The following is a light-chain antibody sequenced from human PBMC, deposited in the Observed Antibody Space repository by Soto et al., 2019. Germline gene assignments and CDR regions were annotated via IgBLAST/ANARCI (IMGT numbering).Light chain of an antibody. CDR3: QQTYNTPRT. V-gene: IGKV1-39*01. CDR2: AAS. J-gene: IGKJ1*01. Sequence: IRMTQSQSSLSASTGDRVTITCRASQSISSYLNWYQQKPGKAPKLLIYAASSLQSGVPSRFSGSGSGTDFTLTISSLQPEDFATYYCQQTYNTPRTFGQGTKVDIK. CDR1: QSISSY.